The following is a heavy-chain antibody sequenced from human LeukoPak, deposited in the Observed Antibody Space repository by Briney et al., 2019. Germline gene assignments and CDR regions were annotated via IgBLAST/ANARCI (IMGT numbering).Heavy chain of an antibody. CDR3: ARERVGATDGVDY. CDR1: AYTFTGYY. Sequence: GASVKVSCKASAYTFTGYYMHWVRQAPGQGLEWMGRINPNSGGTNYAQKFQGRVTMTRDTSISTAYMELSRLRSDDTAVYYCARERVGATDGVDYWGQGTLVTVSS. D-gene: IGHD1-26*01. V-gene: IGHV1-2*06. CDR2: INPNSGGT. J-gene: IGHJ4*02.